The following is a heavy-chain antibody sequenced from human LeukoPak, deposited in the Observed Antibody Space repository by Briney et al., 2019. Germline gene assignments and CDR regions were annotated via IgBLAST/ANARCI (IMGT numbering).Heavy chain of an antibody. J-gene: IGHJ4*02. Sequence: ASVKVSCKASGYTFTDYAMNWVRQAPGQGLEWMGWINTNTGNPTYAQGFTGRFVFSLDTSVSTAYLQISSLKAEDTVVYYCARGFWGSPFDYWGQGTLVTVSS. CDR3: ARGFWGSPFDY. CDR2: INTNTGNP. CDR1: GYTFTDYA. D-gene: IGHD3-16*01. V-gene: IGHV7-4-1*02.